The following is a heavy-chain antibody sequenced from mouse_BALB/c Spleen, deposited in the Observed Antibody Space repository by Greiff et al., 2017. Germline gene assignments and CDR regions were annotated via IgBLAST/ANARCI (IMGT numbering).Heavy chain of an antibody. CDR2: IYPGDGST. CDR1: GYTFTSYY. J-gene: IGHJ3*01. V-gene: IGHV1S56*01. D-gene: IGHD2-10*02. Sequence: QVQLKQSGPELVKPGASVKMSCKASGYTFTSYYIHWVKQRPGQGLEWIGWIYPGDGSTKYNEKFKGKTTLTADKSSSTAYMLLSSLTSEDSAIYFCAKYGNYEFFAYWGQGTLVTVSA. CDR3: AKYGNYEFFAY.